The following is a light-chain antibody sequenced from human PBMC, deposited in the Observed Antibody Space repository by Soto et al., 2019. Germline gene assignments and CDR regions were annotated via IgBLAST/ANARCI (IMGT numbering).Light chain of an antibody. CDR2: DAS. CDR1: QSISSW. CDR3: QKYNSYSPIT. J-gene: IGKJ5*01. Sequence: DIQMTHSPSTLSASVGDRVTITCRASQSISSWLAWYQQKPGKAPKLLIYDASSLESGVPSRFSGSGSGTEFTLTISSLQPDDFATYYCQKYNSYSPITFVQGTRLEIK. V-gene: IGKV1-5*01.